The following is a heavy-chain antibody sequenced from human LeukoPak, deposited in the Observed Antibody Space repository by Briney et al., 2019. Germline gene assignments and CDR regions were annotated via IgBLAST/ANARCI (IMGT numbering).Heavy chain of an antibody. Sequence: GGSLRLSCATSGFTFTDYYMSWIRQAPGKGLEWVSYISVSGTTMYYADSVKGRFTLSRDNAKKSLYLQMNSLRAEDTAVYYCARDGPYSSSWYDDYWGQGTLVTVSS. D-gene: IGHD6-13*01. CDR1: GFTFTDYY. V-gene: IGHV3-11*04. J-gene: IGHJ4*02. CDR3: ARDGPYSSSWYDDY. CDR2: ISVSGTTM.